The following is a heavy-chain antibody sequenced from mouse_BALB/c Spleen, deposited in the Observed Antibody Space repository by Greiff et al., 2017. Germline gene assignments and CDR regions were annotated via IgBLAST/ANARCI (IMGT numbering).Heavy chain of an antibody. CDR3: TRQYGNYWYFDV. CDR2: IYPGSGST. Sequence: LKQPGSELVRPGASVKLSCKASGYTFTSYWMHWVKQRPGQGLEWIGNIYPGSGSTNYDEKFKSKATLTVDTSSSTAYMQLSSLTSEDSAVYYCTRQYGNYWYFDVWGAGTTVTVSS. V-gene: IGHV1S22*01. CDR1: GYTFTSYW. D-gene: IGHD2-10*02. J-gene: IGHJ1*01.